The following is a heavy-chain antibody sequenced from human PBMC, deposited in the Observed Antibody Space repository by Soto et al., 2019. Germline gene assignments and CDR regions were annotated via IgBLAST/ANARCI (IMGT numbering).Heavy chain of an antibody. D-gene: IGHD3-10*01. CDR2: IKSKTDGVTT. J-gene: IGHJ4*02. Sequence: PWGSLRIACASSVFNFSNAWMSWVRQAPGKGPESVGLIKSKTDGVTTDYAAPVKGRFTISRDDSKNTLYLQMNSLKTEDTAVYYCTTASGGSGSYYFLLGRPTLDYWGQGTLVTVSS. V-gene: IGHV3-15*01. CDR1: VFNFSNAW. CDR3: TTASGGSGSYYFLLGRPTLDY.